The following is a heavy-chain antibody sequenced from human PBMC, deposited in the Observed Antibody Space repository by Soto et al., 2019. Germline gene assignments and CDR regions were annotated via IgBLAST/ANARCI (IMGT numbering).Heavy chain of an antibody. CDR3: ARPFNHRNGNWFDP. CDR1: GGSISSSSYY. V-gene: IGHV4-39*01. CDR2: IYYSGST. J-gene: IGHJ5*02. Sequence: SETLSLTCTVSGGSISSSSYYWGWIRQPPGKGLEWIGSIYYSGSTYYNPSLKSRVTISVDTSKNQFSLKLSSVTAADTAVYYCARPFNHRNGNWFDPWGQGTLVTVSS. D-gene: IGHD3-3*02.